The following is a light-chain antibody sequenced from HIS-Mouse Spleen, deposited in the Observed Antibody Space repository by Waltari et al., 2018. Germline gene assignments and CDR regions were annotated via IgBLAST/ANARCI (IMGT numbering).Light chain of an antibody. V-gene: IGLV2-11*01. Sequence: QSALTQPRSVSGSPGQSVTISCTGTSSVGGGYNYVSWYQQHPGKAPKLMIYDVSKRPSGVPDRFSGSKSGNTASLTISGLQAEDEADYYCCSYAGSYTWVFGGGTKLTVL. CDR3: CSYAGSYTWV. CDR1: SSVGGGYNY. CDR2: DVS. J-gene: IGLJ3*02.